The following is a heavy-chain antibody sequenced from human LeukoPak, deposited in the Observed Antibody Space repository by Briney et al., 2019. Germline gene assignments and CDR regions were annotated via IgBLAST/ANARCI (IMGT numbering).Heavy chain of an antibody. J-gene: IGHJ4*02. CDR2: ISGSGGST. V-gene: IGHV3-23*01. D-gene: IGHD6-13*01. CDR3: AKSYESSRIAAAGPPGDY. Sequence: GGSLRLSCAASGITVSSTCMSWVRQAPGKGLEWVSAISGSGGSTYYADSVKGRFTISRDNSKNTLYLQMNSLRAEDTAVYYCAKSYESSRIAAAGPPGDYWGQGTLVTVSS. CDR1: GITVSSTC.